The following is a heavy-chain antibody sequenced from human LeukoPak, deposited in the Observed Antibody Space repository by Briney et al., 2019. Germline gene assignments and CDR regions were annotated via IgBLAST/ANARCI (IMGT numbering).Heavy chain of an antibody. CDR2: ISAYNGNT. CDR3: ARVPITMIVVVTPGDDAFDI. V-gene: IGHV1-18*01. D-gene: IGHD3-22*01. Sequence: GASVTVSCKASGYTFTSYGISWVRQAPGQGLEWMGWISAYNGNTNYAQKLQGRVTMTTDTSTSTAYMELRSLRSDDTAVYYCARVPITMIVVVTPGDDAFDIWGQGTMVTVSS. CDR1: GYTFTSYG. J-gene: IGHJ3*02.